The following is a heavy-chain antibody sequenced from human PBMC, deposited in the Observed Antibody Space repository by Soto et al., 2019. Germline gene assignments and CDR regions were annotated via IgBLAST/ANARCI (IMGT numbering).Heavy chain of an antibody. CDR3: AKGNQGSA. Sequence: EVQLLDSGGGLVQPGGSLRLSCAASGFTFSTYAMGWVRQAPGKGLEWVSTFTSGGRTYYADFVKGRFTISRDNSKNTLWLQMNRLRVEDTAVYYCAKGNQGSAWGQGTLVTVSS. CDR1: GFTFSTYA. V-gene: IGHV3-23*01. CDR2: FTSGGRT. J-gene: IGHJ5*02.